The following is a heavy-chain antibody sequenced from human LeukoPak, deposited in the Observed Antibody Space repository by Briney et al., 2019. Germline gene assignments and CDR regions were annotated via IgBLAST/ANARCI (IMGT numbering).Heavy chain of an antibody. CDR2: INPNSGAT. V-gene: IGHV1-2*02. Sequence: GASVKVPCKSSGYTFIDYYIHWVRQAPGQGLEWMGWINPNSGATKYAQKFQGRVSMTRDTSINTAYMDLTNLRSDDTAIFYCARVKKLMPEFELWGQGTLVTVSS. J-gene: IGHJ4*02. D-gene: IGHD1-26*01. CDR1: GYTFIDYY. CDR3: ARVKKLMPEFEL.